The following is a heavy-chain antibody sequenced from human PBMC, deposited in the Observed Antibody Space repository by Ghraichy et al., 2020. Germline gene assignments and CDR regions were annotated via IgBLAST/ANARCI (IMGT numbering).Heavy chain of an antibody. D-gene: IGHD2-2*01. V-gene: IGHV3-21*01. Sequence: LSLTCAASGFIFTSYSLNWVRQAPGNGLEWVSSISSSSIYIYYAESVQGRFTISRDNARNSLYLQMSSLRAEDTAVYYCASSTTSYRSSVLNAFDIWGQGTMVTVSS. CDR3: ASSTTSYRSSVLNAFDI. CDR2: ISSSSIYI. CDR1: GFIFTSYS. J-gene: IGHJ3*02.